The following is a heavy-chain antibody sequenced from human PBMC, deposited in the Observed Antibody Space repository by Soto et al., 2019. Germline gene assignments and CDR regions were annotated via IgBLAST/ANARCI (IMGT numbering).Heavy chain of an antibody. J-gene: IGHJ4*02. D-gene: IGHD2-8*01. CDR1: GYTFTNHG. V-gene: IGHV1-18*04. CDR2: VSGYNGKT. Sequence: QVQLVQSGPEVKKSGVSVKVSCKASGYTFTNHGISWVRQAPGHGLEWMGWVSGYNGKTKYAQELQGRVTMTTETSTSTAYMELRSLRSDDTAVYYCARDLYPLAYYFDYWGQGTLVTVSS. CDR3: ARDLYPLAYYFDY.